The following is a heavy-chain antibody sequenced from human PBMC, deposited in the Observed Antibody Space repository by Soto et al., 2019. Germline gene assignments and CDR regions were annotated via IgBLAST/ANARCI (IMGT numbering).Heavy chain of an antibody. CDR3: ARDPEYSSGWYA. CDR2: IIPIFGTA. D-gene: IGHD6-19*01. CDR1: GGTFSSYA. J-gene: IGHJ5*02. V-gene: IGHV1-69*13. Sequence: ASVKVSCKASGGTFSSYAISWVRQAPGQGLEWMGGIIPIFGTANYAQKFQGRVTITADESTSTAYMELSSLRSEDTAVYYCARDPEYSSGWYAWGQGTLVTVSS.